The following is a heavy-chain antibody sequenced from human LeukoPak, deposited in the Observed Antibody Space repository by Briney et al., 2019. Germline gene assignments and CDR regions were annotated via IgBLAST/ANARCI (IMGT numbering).Heavy chain of an antibody. CDR1: GFTFSSYA. CDR3: AREGSGGYWGALDY. J-gene: IGHJ4*02. Sequence: GGSLRLSCAASGFTFSSYAMHWVRQAPGKGLEYVSAISSNGGSTYYANSVKGRFTISRDNSKNTLYLQMGSLRAEDMAVYYCAREGSGGYWGALDYWGQGTLVTVSS. V-gene: IGHV3-64*01. CDR2: ISSNGGST. D-gene: IGHD1-26*01.